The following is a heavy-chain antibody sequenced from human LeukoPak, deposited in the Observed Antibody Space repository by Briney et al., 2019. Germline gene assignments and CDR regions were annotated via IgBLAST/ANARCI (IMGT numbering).Heavy chain of an antibody. CDR2: IYYSGST. CDR3: ATAWRGREGYFDY. J-gene: IGHJ4*02. CDR1: GGSISSYY. V-gene: IGHV4-59*01. D-gene: IGHD1-26*01. Sequence: SETLSLXCTVSGGSISSYYWSWIRQPPGKGLEWIGYIYYSGSTNYNPSLKSRVTISVDTSKNQFSLKLSSVTAADTAVYYCATAWRGREGYFDYWGQATLVTVSS.